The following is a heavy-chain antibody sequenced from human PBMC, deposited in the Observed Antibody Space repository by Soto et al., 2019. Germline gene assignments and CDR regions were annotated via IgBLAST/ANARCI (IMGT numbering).Heavy chain of an antibody. V-gene: IGHV1-69*13. D-gene: IGHD6-13*01. Sequence: SVKVSCKASGGTFSSYAISWVRQAPGQGLEWMGGIIPIFGTANYAQKFQGRVTITADESTSTAYMELSSLRSEDTAVYYCASTGAAAVSCYFDYWGQGTLVTVSS. CDR2: IIPIFGTA. J-gene: IGHJ4*02. CDR3: ASTGAAAVSCYFDY. CDR1: GGTFSSYA.